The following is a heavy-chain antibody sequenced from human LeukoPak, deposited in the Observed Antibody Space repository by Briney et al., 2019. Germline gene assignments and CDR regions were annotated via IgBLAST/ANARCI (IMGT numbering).Heavy chain of an antibody. CDR3: ARDRTYYYDGSGYYLFDP. V-gene: IGHV4-4*07. CDR2: IYTSGST. D-gene: IGHD3-22*01. J-gene: IGHJ5*02. Sequence: PSETLSLTCTVSGGSIISYYWSWIRQPAGKGLGWIGRIYTSGSTNYNPSPKSRVTMSVDTSKNQFSLKLSSVTAADTAVYYCARDRTYYYDGSGYYLFDPWGQGTLVTVSS. CDR1: GGSIISYY.